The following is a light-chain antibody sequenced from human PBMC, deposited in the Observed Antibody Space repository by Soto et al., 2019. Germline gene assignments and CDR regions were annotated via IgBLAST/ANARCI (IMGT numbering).Light chain of an antibody. CDR3: SSYTSSSPHV. CDR2: DVN. J-gene: IGLJ1*01. V-gene: IGLV2-14*03. CDR1: SSDVGGYDY. Sequence: QSVLTQPASVSGSPGQSIAISCTGTSSDVGGYDYVSWYQQLPGKAPKLMIYDVNNRPSGASNRFSGSKSGNTASLTISGLQAEDGADYYCSSYTSSSPHVFGTGTKVTVL.